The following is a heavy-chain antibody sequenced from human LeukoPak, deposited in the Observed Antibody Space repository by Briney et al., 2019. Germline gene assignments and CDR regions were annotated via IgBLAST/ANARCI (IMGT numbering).Heavy chain of an antibody. J-gene: IGHJ4*02. Sequence: SETLSLTCAVSGGSISSGSYYWSWIRQPAGKGLEWIGRIYTSGSTNYNSSLKSRVTISVDTSKNQFSLKLSSVTAADTAVYYCARDSYYGSGRVGGQGTLVTVSS. CDR1: GGSISSGSYY. D-gene: IGHD3-10*01. CDR2: IYTSGST. CDR3: ARDSYYGSGRV. V-gene: IGHV4-61*02.